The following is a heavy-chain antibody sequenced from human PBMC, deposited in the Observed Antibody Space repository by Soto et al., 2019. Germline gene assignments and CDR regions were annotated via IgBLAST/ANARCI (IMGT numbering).Heavy chain of an antibody. Sequence: SETLSLTCAVYGGPFSEYYWSWIRQPPGKGLKRIGEISHSGSTNYNPSLKSRVTISVDTSKNQFSLKLRSVTAADTAVYYCARGGAGVTENWFDPWGQGTLVT. CDR1: GGPFSEYY. J-gene: IGHJ5*02. D-gene: IGHD3-10*01. V-gene: IGHV4-34*01. CDR3: ARGGAGVTENWFDP. CDR2: ISHSGST.